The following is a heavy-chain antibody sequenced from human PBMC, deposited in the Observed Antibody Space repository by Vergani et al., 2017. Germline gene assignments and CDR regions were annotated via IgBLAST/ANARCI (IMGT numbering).Heavy chain of an antibody. Sequence: QVQLVQSGAEVKKPGSSVKVSCEASGGTFSRYTISWVRQAPGQGLEWMGRIIPILGIANYAQKFQGRVTITADKSTSTAYMELSSLRSEDTAVYYCARDQGVGATYYYYYGMDVWGQGTTVTVSS. CDR1: GGTFSRYT. J-gene: IGHJ6*02. CDR3: ARDQGVGATYYYYYGMDV. V-gene: IGHV1-69*08. CDR2: IIPILGIA. D-gene: IGHD1-26*01.